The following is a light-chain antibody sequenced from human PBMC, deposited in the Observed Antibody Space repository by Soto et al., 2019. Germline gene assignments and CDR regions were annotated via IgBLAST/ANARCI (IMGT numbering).Light chain of an antibody. J-gene: IGKJ4*01. V-gene: IGKV3-20*01. CDR1: QRVSSSY. CDR2: GGS. CDR3: QHYGPSPRLT. Sequence: EIVLTQSPGTLSLSPGETATFSCRASQRVSSSYLGWYQQKPGQAPRLLIYGGSTRATGTPERFSASGSGRDFTLTVSRLEPADSAVYYCQHYGPSPRLTFGGGNKVEIK.